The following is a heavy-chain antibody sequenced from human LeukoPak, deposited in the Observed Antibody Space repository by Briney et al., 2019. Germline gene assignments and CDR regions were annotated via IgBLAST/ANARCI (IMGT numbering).Heavy chain of an antibody. D-gene: IGHD3-10*01. J-gene: IGHJ6*03. CDR2: ISGSVIST. CDR3: AKTAGSRLDYYYMDV. CDR1: VVTPTDLV. Sequence: GSPRPSPAASVVTPTDLVITSVRQAPRPRLEWFSAISGSVISTYYADSVKGRLTISRENSKNTLYLQMNSLRAEDTAVYYCAKTAGSRLDYYYMDVWGKGATVTVSS. V-gene: IGHV3-23*01.